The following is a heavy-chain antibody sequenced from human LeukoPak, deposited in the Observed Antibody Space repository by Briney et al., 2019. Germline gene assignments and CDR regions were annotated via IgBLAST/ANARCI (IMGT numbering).Heavy chain of an antibody. D-gene: IGHD4-17*01. CDR3: ARGHRYGDHYYYGMDV. J-gene: IGHJ6*02. Sequence: ASVKVSCKASGYTFTGYYMHWVRQAPGQGLEWMGWINPNSGGTNYAQKFQGRVTMTRDTSISTAYMELSRLRSGDTAVYYCARGHRYGDHYYYGMDVWGQGTTVTVSS. CDR2: INPNSGGT. CDR1: GYTFTGYY. V-gene: IGHV1-2*02.